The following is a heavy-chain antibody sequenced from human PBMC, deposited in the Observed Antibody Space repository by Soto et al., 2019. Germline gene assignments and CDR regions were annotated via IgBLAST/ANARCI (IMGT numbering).Heavy chain of an antibody. CDR2: VKQDGSEI. V-gene: IGHV3-7*05. Sequence: GGSLRLSCAASGFTFSNHWMTWVRQAPGKGLEWVASVKQDGSEIYYGDSVKGRFTISRDNSKNSLYLQLNSLRAEDTAVYYCAKDPYYYYYMGVWGKGTTVTVSS. J-gene: IGHJ6*03. CDR3: AKDPYYYYYMGV. CDR1: GFTFSNHW.